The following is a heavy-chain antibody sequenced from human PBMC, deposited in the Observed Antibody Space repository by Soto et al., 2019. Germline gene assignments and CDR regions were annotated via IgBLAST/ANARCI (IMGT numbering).Heavy chain of an antibody. J-gene: IGHJ4*02. CDR2: ISAYNGNT. CDR1: GYTFTSYG. V-gene: IGHV1-18*01. CDR3: ARVKGQPTIVVVPAADARRWYDFDY. D-gene: IGHD2-2*01. Sequence: EASVKVSCKASGYTFTSYGISWVRQAPGQGLEWMGWISAYNGNTNYAQKLQGRVTMTTDTSTSTAYMELRSLRSDDTAVYYCARVKGQPTIVVVPAADARRWYDFDYWGQGTLVTVSS.